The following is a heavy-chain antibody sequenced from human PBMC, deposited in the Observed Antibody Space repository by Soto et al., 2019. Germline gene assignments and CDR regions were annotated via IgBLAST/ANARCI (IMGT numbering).Heavy chain of an antibody. J-gene: IGHJ4*02. CDR2: ISAYNGNT. Sequence: ASVQVSCKASGYTFTSYGISWVRQAPGQGLEWMGWISAYNGNTNYAQKLQGRVTMTTDTSTSTAYMELRSLRSDDTAVYYCARVRYVASPHSHIDSRGPGTQVTVAS. V-gene: IGHV1-18*04. CDR3: ARVRYVASPHSHIDS. CDR1: GYTFTSYG. D-gene: IGHD6-6*01.